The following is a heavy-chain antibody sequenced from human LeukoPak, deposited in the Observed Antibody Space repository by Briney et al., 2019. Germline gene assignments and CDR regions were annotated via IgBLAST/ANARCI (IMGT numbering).Heavy chain of an antibody. J-gene: IGHJ2*01. D-gene: IGHD2-8*01. CDR3: AQSTSMRYFFDL. CDR2: ISGSGGRT. CDR1: GFTVSSNY. V-gene: IGHV3-23*01. Sequence: GGSLRLSCAASGFTVSSNYMSWVRQAPGKGLEWVSTISGSGGRTFFADSVKGRFTVSRDNSVFLQMNSLRAEDTALYYCAQSTSMRYFFDLWGRGTLVTVSS.